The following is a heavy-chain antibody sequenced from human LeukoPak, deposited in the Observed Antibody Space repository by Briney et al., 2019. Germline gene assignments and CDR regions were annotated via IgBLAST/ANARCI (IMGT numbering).Heavy chain of an antibody. CDR1: GGSISSYY. Sequence: PSETLSLTCTVSGGSISSYYWSWLRQPPGKGLESIGYIYYSGSTNYNPSLKSRVTILVDSSKNQFSLKLSSVTAADTAVYYCARCDSSGYLNYYFDYWGQGTLVTVSS. CDR2: IYYSGST. V-gene: IGHV4-59*08. CDR3: ARCDSSGYLNYYFDY. J-gene: IGHJ4*02. D-gene: IGHD3-22*01.